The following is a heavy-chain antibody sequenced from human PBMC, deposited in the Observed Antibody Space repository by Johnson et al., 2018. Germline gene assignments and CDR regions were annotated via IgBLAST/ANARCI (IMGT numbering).Heavy chain of an antibody. D-gene: IGHD3-10*01. J-gene: IGHJ6*03. CDR1: GYDFTSYW. CDR3: AGGIRGIITDYYYSDMDV. V-gene: IGHV5-51*03. CDR2: IYPGDSDP. Sequence: VQLVQSGAEVKKPGDSLKISCKNSGYDFTSYWIAWVRQLPGKGLEWMGIIYPGDSDPRYNPSFQGQDTISADKSISTSYLQWGSLKVSDTAMYYCAGGIRGIITDYYYSDMDVWGKGTTVTVSS.